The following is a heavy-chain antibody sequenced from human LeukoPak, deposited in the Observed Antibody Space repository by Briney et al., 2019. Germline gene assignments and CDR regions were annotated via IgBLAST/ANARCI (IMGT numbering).Heavy chain of an antibody. CDR2: IYPGDSDT. V-gene: IGHV5-51*01. CDR3: ARHIGLVAPDGFDI. J-gene: IGHJ3*02. Sequence: GESLKISCKGSGYDFANYWIGWVRQMPGKGLERMGIIYPGDSDTRYSPSFQGQVTISVDKSISTAYLQWSSLKASDTAMYYCARHIGLVAPDGFDIWGQGTMVTVSS. CDR1: GYDFANYW. D-gene: IGHD2-8*02.